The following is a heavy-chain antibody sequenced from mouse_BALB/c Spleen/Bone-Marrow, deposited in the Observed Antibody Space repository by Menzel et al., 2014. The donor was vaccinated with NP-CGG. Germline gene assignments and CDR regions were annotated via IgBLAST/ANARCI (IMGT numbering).Heavy chain of an antibody. CDR2: INPSSGYT. V-gene: IGHV1-4*01. Sequence: VQGVESGAGLARPGASVKMSCKASGYTFTTYTMHWVKQRPGQGLEWIGYINPSSGYTNYNQKFKDKATLTADKSSSTAYMQLSSLTSEDSAVYFCAKRDIYYGYDGNAMDYWGQGTSVTVSS. D-gene: IGHD2-2*01. J-gene: IGHJ4*01. CDR3: AKRDIYYGYDGNAMDY. CDR1: GYTFTTYT.